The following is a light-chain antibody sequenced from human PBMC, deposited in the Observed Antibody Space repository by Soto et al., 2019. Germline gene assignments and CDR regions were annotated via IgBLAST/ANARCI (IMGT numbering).Light chain of an antibody. CDR3: QQLNSYSLT. CDR2: AAS. CDR1: QSINNY. J-gene: IGKJ4*01. V-gene: IGKV1-9*01. Sequence: DIQMTQSPSSLSASVGDRVTITCRASQSINNYLAWYHQKPGKAPKLLIYAASTLQSGVPSRFSGSGSGTEFTLTISSLQPEDFATYYCQQLNSYSLTFGGGTKVEIK.